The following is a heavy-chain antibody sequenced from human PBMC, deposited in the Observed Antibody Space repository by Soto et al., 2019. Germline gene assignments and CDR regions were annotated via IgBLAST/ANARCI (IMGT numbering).Heavy chain of an antibody. CDR2: IYPRDSDT. Sequence: GGALKISCKGFGSSFSSYWIGLVRQMPGKGLEWMGIIYPRDSDTRYSPSFQGQVTISADKSISTAYLQWSSPKASDTAMYYCARRWLQTTFDYWGQGTLVTVSS. D-gene: IGHD5-12*01. J-gene: IGHJ4*02. CDR3: ARRWLQTTFDY. V-gene: IGHV5-51*03. CDR1: GSSFSSYW.